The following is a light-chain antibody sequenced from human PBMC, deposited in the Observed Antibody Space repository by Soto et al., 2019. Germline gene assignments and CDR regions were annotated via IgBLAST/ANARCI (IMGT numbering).Light chain of an antibody. CDR3: QQYNNWPTWT. V-gene: IGKV3-15*01. CDR1: QSVSSN. CDR2: DAS. Sequence: EIVMTQSPATLSVSPGERATLSCRASQSVSSNLAWYQQKPRQAPRLLIYDASTRATGIPASFRGCGSGTEFTRTISSLQSEDFAVYYCQQYNNWPTWTVGQGTKVDSK. J-gene: IGKJ1*01.